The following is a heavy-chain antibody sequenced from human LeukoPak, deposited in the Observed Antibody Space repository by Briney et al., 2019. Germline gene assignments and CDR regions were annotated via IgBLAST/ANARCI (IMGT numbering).Heavy chain of an antibody. CDR2: INPNSGGT. J-gene: IGHJ4*02. CDR1: GYTFTGYS. V-gene: IGHV1-2*02. D-gene: IGHD6-13*01. Sequence: ASVKVSCKAPGYTFTGYSMHWVRQAPGQGLEWMGWINPNSGGTNYAQKFQGRVTMTRDTSISTAYMELSRLRSDDTAVYYCARSREEQLPLTSFDYWGQGTLVTVSS. CDR3: ARSREEQLPLTSFDY.